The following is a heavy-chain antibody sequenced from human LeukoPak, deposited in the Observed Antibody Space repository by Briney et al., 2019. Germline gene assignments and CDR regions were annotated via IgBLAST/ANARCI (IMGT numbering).Heavy chain of an antibody. V-gene: IGHV3-21*01. Sequence: GGSLRLSCAASGFTFSSYSMNWVRQAPGKGLEWVSSISSSSSYIYYADSVKGRFTISRDNAKNSLYLQMNSLRAEDTAVYYCARVVAGVVVPAAIPTNYYYYMDVWGKGTTVTVPS. J-gene: IGHJ6*03. D-gene: IGHD2-2*02. CDR3: ARVVAGVVVPAAIPTNYYYYMDV. CDR2: ISSSSSYI. CDR1: GFTFSSYS.